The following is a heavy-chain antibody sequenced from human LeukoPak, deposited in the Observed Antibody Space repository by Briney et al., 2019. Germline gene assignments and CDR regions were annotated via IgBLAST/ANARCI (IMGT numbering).Heavy chain of an antibody. J-gene: IGHJ2*01. Sequence: PSETLSLTCTVSGGSISSYYWSWIRQPPGKGLEWIGEITHSGSTNDNPSLKSRVTISVDKSKNQFSLKLSSVTAADTAVYYCARALVVGTTTAPWYFDLWGRGTLVTVSS. CDR3: ARALVVGTTTAPWYFDL. CDR1: GGSISSYY. D-gene: IGHD1-26*01. V-gene: IGHV4-34*01. CDR2: ITHSGST.